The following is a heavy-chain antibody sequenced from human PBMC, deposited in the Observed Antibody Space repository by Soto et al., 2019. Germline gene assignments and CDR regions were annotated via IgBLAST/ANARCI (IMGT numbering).Heavy chain of an antibody. J-gene: IGHJ4*02. CDR2: IYHSGST. V-gene: IGHV4-30-2*01. CDR1: GGSISSGGYS. D-gene: IGHD1-26*01. Sequence: LSLTCAVSGGSISSGGYSWSWIRQPPGKGLEWIGYIYHSGSTYYNPSLKSRVTISVDRSKNQFSLKLSSVTAADTAVYYCARGIVGATYFDYWGQGTLVTVSS. CDR3: ARGIVGATYFDY.